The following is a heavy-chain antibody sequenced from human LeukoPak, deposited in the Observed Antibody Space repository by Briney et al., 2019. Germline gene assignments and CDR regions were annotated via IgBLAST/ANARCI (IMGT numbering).Heavy chain of an antibody. CDR3: AKDGVMIVGATFDY. D-gene: IGHD1-26*01. J-gene: IGHJ4*02. Sequence: DPGGSLRLSCAASGFAFDDYAMHWVRQAPGKGLEWVSLISWDGGSTYYADSVKGRFTISRDNSKNTLYLQMNSLRAEDTAVYYCAKDGVMIVGATFDYWGQGTLVTVSS. V-gene: IGHV3-43D*03. CDR1: GFAFDDYA. CDR2: ISWDGGST.